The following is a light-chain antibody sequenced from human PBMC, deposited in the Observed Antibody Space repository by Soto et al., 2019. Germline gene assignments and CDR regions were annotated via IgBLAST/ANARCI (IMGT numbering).Light chain of an antibody. J-gene: IGKJ3*01. CDR1: QDITNS. CDR2: DAS. CDR3: QQYDNLPLT. V-gene: IGKV1-33*01. Sequence: DVQMTQSPSSLSASVGDRVTITCHASQDITNSLNWYQQKPGKAPKVLIYDASILETGVPSRFSGSGSGTDFTFTISSLQPEDVATYCCQQYDNLPLTFGPGTTVDIE.